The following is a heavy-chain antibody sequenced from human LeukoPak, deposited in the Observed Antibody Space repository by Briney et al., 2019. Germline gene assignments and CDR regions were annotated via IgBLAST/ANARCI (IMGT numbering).Heavy chain of an antibody. CDR1: GFTFSSYG. V-gene: IGHV4-38-2*01. Sequence: GSLRLSCAASGFTFSSYGMSWVRQPPGKGLEWIGSIYYSGSTYYNPSLKSRVTISVDTSKNQFSLKLSSVTAADTSVYSCARGNYGTFDYWGQGTLVTVSS. D-gene: IGHD1-7*01. CDR3: ARGNYGTFDY. J-gene: IGHJ4*02. CDR2: IYYSGST.